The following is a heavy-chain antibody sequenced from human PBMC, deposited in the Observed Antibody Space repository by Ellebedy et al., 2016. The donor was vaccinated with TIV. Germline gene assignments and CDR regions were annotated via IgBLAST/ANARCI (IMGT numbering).Heavy chain of an antibody. V-gene: IGHV3-23*01. CDR2: ISGTVYRT. Sequence: PGGSLRLSCAASGFTLSTYAMSWVRQAPRKGLEWVSSISGTVYRTDYADSVKGRFTVSRDNAKNTLYLQMDSLRVRDTAVYYCGRERWGLGDYWGQGTLVTVSS. CDR1: GFTLSTYA. D-gene: IGHD7-27*01. CDR3: GRERWGLGDY. J-gene: IGHJ4*02.